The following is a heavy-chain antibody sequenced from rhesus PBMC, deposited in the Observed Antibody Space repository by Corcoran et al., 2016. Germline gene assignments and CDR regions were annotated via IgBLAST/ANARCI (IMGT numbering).Heavy chain of an antibody. CDR1: GGSISSSY. J-gene: IGHJ4*01. V-gene: IGHV4-169*01. CDR3: ARTKTGYSGSFHFDY. CDR2: IYGSGSST. Sequence: QLQLQESGPGLVKPSETLSVTCAVSGGSISSSYWSWIRQAPGKGLEWIGYIYGSGSSTNSNPSLKSRVTLSVVTSKTQLSLKLSSVTAADTAVYYCARTKTGYSGSFHFDYWGQGVLVTVSS. D-gene: IGHD6-25*01.